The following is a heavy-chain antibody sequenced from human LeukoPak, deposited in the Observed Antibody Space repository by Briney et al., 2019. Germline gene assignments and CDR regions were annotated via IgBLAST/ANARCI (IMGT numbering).Heavy chain of an antibody. D-gene: IGHD5-18*01. CDR3: ARPGVGSGRYGAFDI. V-gene: IGHV4-59*08. CDR2: IHYSGST. J-gene: IGHJ3*02. CDR1: GGSISGYY. Sequence: KPSETLSLTCTVSGGSISGYYWSWIRQPPGKGLEWIGYIHYSGSTNYNPSLKSRVTISVDTSKNQFSLKLSSVTAADTAVYYCARPGVGSGRYGAFDIWGQGAMVTVSS.